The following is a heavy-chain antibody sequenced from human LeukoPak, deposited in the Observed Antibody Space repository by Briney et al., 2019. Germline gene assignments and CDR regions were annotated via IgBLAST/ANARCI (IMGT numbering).Heavy chain of an antibody. CDR2: INHSGST. D-gene: IGHD1-26*01. J-gene: IGHJ4*02. CDR1: GGSFSGYY. CDR3: ARDFSGTYYFDY. V-gene: IGHV4-34*01. Sequence: SETLSLTCAVYGGSFSGYYWSWIRQPPGKGLEWIGEINHSGSTNYNPSLKSRVTISVDTFKNQFSLKLTSVTAADTAVYYCARDFSGTYYFDYWGQGTLVTVSS.